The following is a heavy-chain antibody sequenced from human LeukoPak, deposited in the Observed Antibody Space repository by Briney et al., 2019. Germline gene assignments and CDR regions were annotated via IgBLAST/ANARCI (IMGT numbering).Heavy chain of an antibody. V-gene: IGHV1-69*13. CDR1: GGTFSSYA. J-gene: IGHJ3*02. Sequence: GASVKVSCKASGGTFSSYAISWVRQAPGQGLEWMGGIIPIFGTANYAQKFQGRVTITADESTSTAYMELSSLRSEDTAVYYCARDLWVRDGYNRYAFDIWGQGTMVTVSS. D-gene: IGHD5-24*01. CDR2: IIPIFGTA. CDR3: ARDLWVRDGYNRYAFDI.